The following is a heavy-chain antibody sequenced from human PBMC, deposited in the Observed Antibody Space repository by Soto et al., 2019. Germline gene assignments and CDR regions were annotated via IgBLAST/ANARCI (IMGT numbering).Heavy chain of an antibody. CDR1: GGTFSSCA. J-gene: IGHJ3*02. Sequence: SVKVSCKASGGTFSSCAISWVRQAPGQGLEWMGCIIPIFGTANYAQKFQGRVTITADRSTSTAYMELSSLRSEDTAVYYCARNLAYCGGDCLGAFDIWGQGTMVTVSS. D-gene: IGHD2-21*02. CDR2: IIPIFGTA. V-gene: IGHV1-69*06. CDR3: ARNLAYCGGDCLGAFDI.